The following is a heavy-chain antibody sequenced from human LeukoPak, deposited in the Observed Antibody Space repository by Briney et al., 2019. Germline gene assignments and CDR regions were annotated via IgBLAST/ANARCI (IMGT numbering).Heavy chain of an antibody. CDR2: IDSSSTYI. Sequence: GGSLRLSCEDSGYTFSSYSMNWVRQAPGKGLEWVSSIDSSSTYIFYADSVKGRVTISRDNAKNSLYLQMNSLRAEDTAVYYCARVVYFSSSSCSYYFDYWGQGTLVTVSS. D-gene: IGHD2-15*01. CDR3: ARVVYFSSSSCSYYFDY. V-gene: IGHV3-21*01. CDR1: GYTFSSYS. J-gene: IGHJ4*02.